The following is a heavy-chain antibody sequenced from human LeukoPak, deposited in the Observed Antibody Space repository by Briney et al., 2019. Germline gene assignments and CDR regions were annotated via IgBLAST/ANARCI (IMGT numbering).Heavy chain of an antibody. CDR1: GFTFSTYA. D-gene: IGHD3-22*01. V-gene: IGHV3-23*01. J-gene: IGHJ4*02. CDR2: ISGSGDST. Sequence: GRSLRLSCAASGFTFSTYAANWVRQAPGKGLESVSTISGSGDSTYYADSVKGRFTISRDNSKDTLYLQMSSVRVDDTAVYYCARDRGRYYDSRGFYWGYYFDSWGQGILVTVST. CDR3: ARDRGRYYDSRGFYWGYYFDS.